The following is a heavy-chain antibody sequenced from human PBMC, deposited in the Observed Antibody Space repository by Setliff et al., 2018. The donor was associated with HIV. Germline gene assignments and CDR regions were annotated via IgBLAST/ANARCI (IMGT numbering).Heavy chain of an antibody. D-gene: IGHD2-21*01. CDR2: IRSKAYGGTT. CDR3: TTGTRLVD. V-gene: IGHV3-49*04. Sequence: PGGSLRLSCRGSGFTFGDYSMSWVRQAPGKGLEWVGFIRSKAYGGTTEYAAPVKGRFTISRDDSKNTLYLQMNSLKIEDTAVYYCTTGTRLVDWGQGALVTVSS. J-gene: IGHJ4*02. CDR1: GFTFGDYS.